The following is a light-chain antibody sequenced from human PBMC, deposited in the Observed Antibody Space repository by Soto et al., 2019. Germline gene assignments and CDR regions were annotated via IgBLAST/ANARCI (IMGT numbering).Light chain of an antibody. CDR1: SSDVGGYNY. CDR2: EVS. V-gene: IGLV2-8*01. CDR3: SSFAGSNNVV. J-gene: IGLJ2*01. Sequence: QSALTQPPSASGSPGQSVTISCTGTSSDVGGYNYVSWYQQNPGKAPKLMISEVSKRPSGVPDRFSGSKSGNTASLTVSGLQAEDEADYYCSSFAGSNNVVFGGGTKVTVL.